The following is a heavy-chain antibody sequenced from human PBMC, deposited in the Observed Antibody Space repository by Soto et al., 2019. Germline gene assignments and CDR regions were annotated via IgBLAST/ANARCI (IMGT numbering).Heavy chain of an antibody. CDR3: ARDPALNTYYYDSSGYHGLYYYGMDV. D-gene: IGHD3-22*01. Sequence: ASVTVSCKASGYTFTSYGISWVRQAPGQGLEWMGWISAYNGNTNYAQKLQGRVTMTTDTSTSTAYMELRSLRSDDTAVYYCARDPALNTYYYDSSGYHGLYYYGMDVWGQGTTVTVSS. CDR2: ISAYNGNT. CDR1: GYTFTSYG. V-gene: IGHV1-18*01. J-gene: IGHJ6*02.